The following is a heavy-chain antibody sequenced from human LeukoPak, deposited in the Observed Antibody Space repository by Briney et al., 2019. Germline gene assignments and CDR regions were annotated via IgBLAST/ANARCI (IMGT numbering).Heavy chain of an antibody. V-gene: IGHV3-21*01. J-gene: IGHJ4*02. Sequence: GGSLRLSCAASGFTFSSYSMNWVRQAPGKGLEWVSSISSSSSYIYYADSVKGRFTISRDNAKNSLYLQMNSLRAEDTAVFYCARGGGTYSSSWYDYWGQGTLVTVSS. D-gene: IGHD6-13*01. CDR3: ARGGGTYSSSWYDY. CDR2: ISSSSSYI. CDR1: GFTFSSYS.